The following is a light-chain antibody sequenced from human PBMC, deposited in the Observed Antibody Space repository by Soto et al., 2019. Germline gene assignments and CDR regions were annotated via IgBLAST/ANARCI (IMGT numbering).Light chain of an antibody. CDR1: QSISSW. CDR2: KAS. Sequence: DIQMTQSPSTLSASVGDRVTITCRLSQSISSWLAWYQQKPGKAPKLLIYKASSLESGVPSRFSGSGSGTEFTLTISSLQPDDFATYYCQQYNSSPGTFGQGTKVDIK. V-gene: IGKV1-5*03. J-gene: IGKJ1*01. CDR3: QQYNSSPGT.